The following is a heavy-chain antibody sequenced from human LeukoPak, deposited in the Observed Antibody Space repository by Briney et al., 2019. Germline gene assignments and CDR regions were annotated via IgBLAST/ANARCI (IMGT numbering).Heavy chain of an antibody. V-gene: IGHV3-74*01. CDR2: ISNDGSRT. CDR3: ARDRGSYRPIDY. CDR1: GFTFSHFW. D-gene: IGHD1-26*01. Sequence: GGSLRLSCAASGFTFSHFWMHWVRQVPGEGLVWVSRISNDGSRTAYADSVKGRFTISRDNAKNTVYLQMNSLRVEDTAIYYCARDRGSYRPIDYWGQGTLVTVSS. J-gene: IGHJ4*02.